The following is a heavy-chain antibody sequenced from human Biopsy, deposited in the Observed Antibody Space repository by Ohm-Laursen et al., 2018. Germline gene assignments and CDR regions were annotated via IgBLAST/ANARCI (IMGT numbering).Heavy chain of an antibody. CDR3: ARIPILVVPAAIVYRHRRHLQGLDV. CDR1: GFSLNTRGMS. CDR2: IDWDDSK. V-gene: IGHV2-70*16. Sequence: TQTLTLTITLSGFSLNTRGMSVTWIRQPPGKALEWLARIDWDDSKFYSESLKTRLTISKGTSENHVVLTLSDVAPVDTATYYCARIPILVVPAAIVYRHRRHLQGLDVWGQGTTVIVSS. J-gene: IGHJ6*02. D-gene: IGHD2-2*02.